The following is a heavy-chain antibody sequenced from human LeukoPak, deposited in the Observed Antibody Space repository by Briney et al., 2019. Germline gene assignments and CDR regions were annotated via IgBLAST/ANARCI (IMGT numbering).Heavy chain of an antibody. CDR2: ISYDGSNA. CDR1: GLTFSSSA. CDR3: ARDRFSSGAAYFDD. J-gene: IGHJ4*02. D-gene: IGHD6-19*01. Sequence: PGRSLRLSCAASGLTFSSSAMHWVRQAPGKGLEWVAVISYDGSNAYSADSVKGRFTISRDNSKNTLYLQMNSLRGEDTAVYYCARDRFSSGAAYFDDWGQGTLVTVSS. V-gene: IGHV3-30-3*01.